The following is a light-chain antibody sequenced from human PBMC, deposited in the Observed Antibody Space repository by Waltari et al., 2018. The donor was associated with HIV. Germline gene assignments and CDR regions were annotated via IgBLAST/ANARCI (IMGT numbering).Light chain of an antibody. V-gene: IGKV1-39*01. Sequence: DIQMTQSPSSLSASVGDRVTITCRASQSISSYLNWYQQKPGKAPKLLIYAASSLQSGVPSMFGGSGSGTDFTLTISSLQPEDFATYYCQHSYSTPATFGQGTKVEIK. CDR1: QSISSY. CDR3: QHSYSTPAT. CDR2: AAS. J-gene: IGKJ1*01.